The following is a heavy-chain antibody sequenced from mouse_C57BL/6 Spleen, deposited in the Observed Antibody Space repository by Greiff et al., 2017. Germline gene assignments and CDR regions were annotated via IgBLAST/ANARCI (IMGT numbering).Heavy chain of an antibody. V-gene: IGHV1-7*01. CDR3: ARASYGNPFDY. CDR1: GFTFTSYW. J-gene: IGHJ2*01. D-gene: IGHD2-1*01. Sequence: VQLQPSGAELAKPGASVKLSCTASGFTFTSYWMHWVKQRPGQGLEWIGYINPSSGYTKYNPKFKDKATLTADKSSSTAYMQLNSLTYEDAAVYYCARASYGNPFDYWGQGTTLTVSS. CDR2: INPSSGYT.